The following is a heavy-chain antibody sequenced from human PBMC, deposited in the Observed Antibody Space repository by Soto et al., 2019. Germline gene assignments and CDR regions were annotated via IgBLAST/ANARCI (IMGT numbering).Heavy chain of an antibody. J-gene: IGHJ6*02. CDR3: ASPHGDFWSGYYPGYYYYGMDV. V-gene: IGHV1-8*01. Sequence: ASVKVSCKASGYTFTSYDINWVRQATGQGLEWMGWMNPNSGNTGYAQKFQGRVTMTRNTSISTAYMELSSLRSEDTAVYYCASPHGDFWSGYYPGYYYYGMDVWGQGTTVTVSS. CDR1: GYTFTSYD. CDR2: MNPNSGNT. D-gene: IGHD3-3*01.